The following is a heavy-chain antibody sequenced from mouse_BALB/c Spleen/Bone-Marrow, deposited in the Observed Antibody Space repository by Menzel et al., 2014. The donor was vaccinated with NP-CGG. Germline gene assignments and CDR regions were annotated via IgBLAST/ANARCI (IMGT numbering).Heavy chain of an antibody. D-gene: IGHD4-1*01. CDR2: ISNGGGST. CDR1: GFTFSSYT. Sequence: EVKLMESGGGLVQPGGPLKLSCAASGFTFSSYTMSWVRQTPEKRLEWVAYISNGGGSTYYPDTVKGRFTISRDNAKNTLYLQMSSLKSEDTAMYYCATGTFAYWGQGTLVTVSA. J-gene: IGHJ3*01. V-gene: IGHV5-12-2*01. CDR3: ATGTFAY.